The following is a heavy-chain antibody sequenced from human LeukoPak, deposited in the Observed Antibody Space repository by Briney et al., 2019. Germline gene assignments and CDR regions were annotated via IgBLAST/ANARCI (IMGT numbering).Heavy chain of an antibody. CDR2: ISSSSSYI. Sequence: GGSLRLSCAVSGFIVSSNYMSWVRQAPGKGLEWVSSISSSSSYIFYADSVKGRFTISRDNAKDSLYLQMNSLRAEDTAVYYCAREKVSFGWSGYVHDYFDYWGQGTLVTVSS. D-gene: IGHD3-3*01. CDR3: AREKVSFGWSGYVHDYFDY. V-gene: IGHV3-21*01. J-gene: IGHJ4*02. CDR1: GFIVSSNY.